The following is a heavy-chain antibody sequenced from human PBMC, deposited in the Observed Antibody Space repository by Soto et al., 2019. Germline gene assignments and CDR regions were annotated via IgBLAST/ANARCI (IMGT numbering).Heavy chain of an antibody. CDR3: ARDRFASSWCYFDY. Sequence: QVQLVESGGGVVQPGRSLRLSCAASGFTFSNYALHWVRQTPGKGLEWVAVISDDGSNKYYADSVKGRFTISRDNSKNTLYLQMNSLRAEDTAMYYCARDRFASSWCYFDYWGQGTPVTVSS. J-gene: IGHJ4*02. V-gene: IGHV3-30-3*01. CDR1: GFTFSNYA. CDR2: ISDDGSNK. D-gene: IGHD6-13*01.